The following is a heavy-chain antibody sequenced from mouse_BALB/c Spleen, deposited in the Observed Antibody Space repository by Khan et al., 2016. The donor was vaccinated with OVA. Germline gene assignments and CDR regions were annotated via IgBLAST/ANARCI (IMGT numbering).Heavy chain of an antibody. CDR1: GYSTTSDYA. V-gene: IGHV3-2*02. CDR2: ISYSGNT. J-gene: IGHJ2*01. D-gene: IGHD2-10*02. CDR3: ARMYGGDFDY. Sequence: EVQLQESGPGLVKPSQSLSLTCTVTGYSTTSDYAWNWIRQFPGNRLEWMGFISYSGNTNYNPSLKSRISVTRDTSKNHFFLQLNSVTTEDTATYYCARMYGGDFDYWGQGTTLTVSS.